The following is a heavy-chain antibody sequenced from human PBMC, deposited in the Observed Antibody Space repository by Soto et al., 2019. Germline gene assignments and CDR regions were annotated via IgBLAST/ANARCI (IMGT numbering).Heavy chain of an antibody. CDR1: GLSFSLAW. Sequence: PGGSLRLSCAGSGLSFSLAWLNWVRQAPGKGLEWVGRLKSRGSGGSADYAAAAKGRFTISRDDSKETLYLQMDSLKIEDTAVYLCILFGGGYHYFGLDVWGQGTTVTVSS. J-gene: IGHJ6*02. CDR2: LKSRGSGGSA. CDR3: ILFGGGYHYFGLDV. D-gene: IGHD3-10*02. V-gene: IGHV3-15*07.